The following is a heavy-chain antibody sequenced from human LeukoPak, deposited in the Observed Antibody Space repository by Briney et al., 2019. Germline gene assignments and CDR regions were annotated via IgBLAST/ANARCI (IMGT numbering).Heavy chain of an antibody. CDR3: ASTAVAGAFDY. CDR2: IYYSGST. CDR1: GGSISSYY. V-gene: IGHV4-59*01. D-gene: IGHD6-19*01. Sequence: SETLSLTCTVSGGSISSYYWSWIRQPPGKGLEWIGYIYYSGSTNYNPSLKSRVTISVDTSKNQFSLKLSSVTAVDTAVYYCASTAVAGAFDYWGQGTLVTVSS. J-gene: IGHJ4*02.